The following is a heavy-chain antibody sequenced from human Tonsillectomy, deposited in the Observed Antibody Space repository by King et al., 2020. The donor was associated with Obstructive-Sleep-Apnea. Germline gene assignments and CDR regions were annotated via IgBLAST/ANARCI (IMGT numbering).Heavy chain of an antibody. Sequence: VQLQQWGAGLLKPSETLSLTCAVFGGSFSDYYWSGIRQPPGKGLEWMGEINHSGSTNYDPSLKSRVTISVDTSKNQFSLKLSSVTAADTAVYYCARGSGAAAVNWFDPWGQGTLVTVSS. V-gene: IGHV4-34*01. CDR2: INHSGST. CDR1: GGSFSDYY. CDR3: ARGSGAAAVNWFDP. D-gene: IGHD6-13*01. J-gene: IGHJ5*02.